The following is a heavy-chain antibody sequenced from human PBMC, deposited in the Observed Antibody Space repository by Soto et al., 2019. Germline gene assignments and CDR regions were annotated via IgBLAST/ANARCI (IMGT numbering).Heavy chain of an antibody. Sequence: GGSLRLSCAASGFTFSSCAMSWVRQAPGKGLEWVSGISGSGAGTDYADSVKGRFTISRDNAKNTLYVQMNSLRAEDTAVYYCAKDKDIVLVASRLRPLNYIDFWGQGTLVTVSS. CDR3: AKDKDIVLVASRLRPLNYIDF. D-gene: IGHD2-8*01. CDR1: GFTFSSCA. J-gene: IGHJ4*02. V-gene: IGHV3-23*01. CDR2: ISGSGAGT.